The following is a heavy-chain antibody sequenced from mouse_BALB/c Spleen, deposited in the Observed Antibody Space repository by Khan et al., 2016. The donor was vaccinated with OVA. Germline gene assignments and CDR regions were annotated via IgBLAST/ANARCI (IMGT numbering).Heavy chain of an antibody. Sequence: QVQLKQSGPGLVAPSQTLSITCTVSGFSLTSNGVSWVRQPPGKGLEWLGVIWGDGSINYHSVLKSSLGIITVNSTSTASLKVNRQQTDDTATYYGAKLRVCYFDYWGQGTTLTVSS. CDR3: AKLRVCYFDY. V-gene: IGHV2-3*01. CDR2: IWGDGSI. J-gene: IGHJ2*01. CDR1: GFSLTSNG.